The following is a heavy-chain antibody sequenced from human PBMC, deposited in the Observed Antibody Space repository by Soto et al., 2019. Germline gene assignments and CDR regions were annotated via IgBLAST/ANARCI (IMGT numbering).Heavy chain of an antibody. J-gene: IGHJ6*03. CDR3: AKDIVRGSSSDDYYYMDV. Sequence: GGSLRLSCAASGFTFDDYAMHWVRQAPGKGLEWVSGISWNSGSIGYADSVKGRFTISRDNAKNSLYLQMNSLRAEDTALYYCAKDIVRGSSSDDYYYMDVWGKGTTVTVSS. D-gene: IGHD6-6*01. CDR2: ISWNSGSI. CDR1: GFTFDDYA. V-gene: IGHV3-9*01.